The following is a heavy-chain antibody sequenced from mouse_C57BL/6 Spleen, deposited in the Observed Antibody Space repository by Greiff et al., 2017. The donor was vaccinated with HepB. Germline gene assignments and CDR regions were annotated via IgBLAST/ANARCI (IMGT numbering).Heavy chain of an antibody. CDR3: ARNKLPGAMDY. D-gene: IGHD2-1*01. CDR2: IWSGGST. V-gene: IGHV2-2*01. J-gene: IGHJ4*01. CDR1: GFSLTSYG. Sequence: VKLQESGPGLVQPSQSLSITCTVSGFSLTSYGVHWVRQSPGKGLEWLGVIWSGGSTDYNAAFISRLSISKDNSKSQVFFKMNSLQADDTPIYYCARNKLPGAMDYWGQGTSVTVSS.